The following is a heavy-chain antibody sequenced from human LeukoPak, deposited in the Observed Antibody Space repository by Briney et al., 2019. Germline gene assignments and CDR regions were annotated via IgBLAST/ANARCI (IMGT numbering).Heavy chain of an antibody. D-gene: IGHD1-14*01. J-gene: IGHJ4*02. CDR2: VDPEDGET. CDR1: GYTFTDYY. CDR3: ATVTPTTSN. Sequence: ATVKISCTASGYTFTDYYIHWVQQAPGKGLEWMGRVDPEDGETIYAENFQGRVTITADTSTDTANMELEDTAVYYCATVTPTTSNWGQGTLVTVSS. V-gene: IGHV1-69-2*01.